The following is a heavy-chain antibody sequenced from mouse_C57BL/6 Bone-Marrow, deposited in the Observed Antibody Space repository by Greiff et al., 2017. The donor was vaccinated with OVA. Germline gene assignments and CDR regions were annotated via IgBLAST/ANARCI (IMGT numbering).Heavy chain of an antibody. D-gene: IGHD2-3*01. CDR3: TRWLLPYWYFDV. Sequence: VQLQQSGAELVRPGASVKLSCTASGFNIKDDYMHWVKQRPEQGLEWVGWIGPEDGDTDYASKVQGKVTITADTASNKLYLQLSNLTSEDTADTDCTRWLLPYWYFDVWGTGTTVTVSS. CDR1: GFNIKDDY. J-gene: IGHJ1*03. CDR2: IGPEDGDT. V-gene: IGHV14-4*01.